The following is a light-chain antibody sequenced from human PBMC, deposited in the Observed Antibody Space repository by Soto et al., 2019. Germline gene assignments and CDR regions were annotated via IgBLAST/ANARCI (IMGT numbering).Light chain of an antibody. CDR3: QQYFRYPVT. J-gene: IGKJ2*01. CDR2: AAS. Sequence: DIQMTQSPSSLAASVGDRVTITCRASQAISSYLNWYQQKPGKAPKFLIFAASSLQSGVPSRFSGSGSGTDFTLTISSLQPDDVATYYCQQYFRYPVTFGRGTKVEIK. CDR1: QAISSY. V-gene: IGKV1-39*01.